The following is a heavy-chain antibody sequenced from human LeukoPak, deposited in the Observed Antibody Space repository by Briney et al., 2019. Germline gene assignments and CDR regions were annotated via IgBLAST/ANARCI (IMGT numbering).Heavy chain of an antibody. Sequence: ASVKVSCKASGYTFTGYYMHWVRQAPGQGLEWMGWINPNSGGTNYAQKFQGRVTMTRDTSISTAYLQWSSLKASDTAMYYCARGWSEGSFDYWGQGTLVTVSS. CDR1: GYTFTGYY. V-gene: IGHV1-2*02. CDR3: ARGWSEGSFDY. CDR2: INPNSGGT. J-gene: IGHJ4*02.